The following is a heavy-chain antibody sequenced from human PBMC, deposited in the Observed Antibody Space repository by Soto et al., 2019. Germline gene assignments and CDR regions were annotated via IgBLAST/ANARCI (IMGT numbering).Heavy chain of an antibody. CDR1: GYTFTTYW. CDR2: IYPDDSDT. CDR3: ARQTTSWHVFDN. V-gene: IGHV5-51*01. Sequence: GESLKISCKGSGYTFTTYWIGWVRQMPGKGLEWMGIIYPDDSDTRYSPSFKGQVTMSADKSISTAYLQWSSLKASDTAMYYCARQTTSWHVFDNSGQGSLVIGSS. D-gene: IGHD2-2*01. J-gene: IGHJ4*02.